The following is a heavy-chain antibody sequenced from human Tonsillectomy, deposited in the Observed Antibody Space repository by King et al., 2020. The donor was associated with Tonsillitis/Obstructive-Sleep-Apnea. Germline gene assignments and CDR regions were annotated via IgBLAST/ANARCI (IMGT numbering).Heavy chain of an antibody. CDR2: IYPGDSDT. Sequence: VQLVESGAEVKKPGESLKISCKGSGYSFTSYWIGWVRQMPGKGLEWMGIIYPGDSDTRYSPSFQGQVTISADKSISTAYLQWSSLKASDTAMYYCARRGLEWLLGGDYYYYYMDVWGKGTTVTVSS. CDR1: GYSFTSYW. J-gene: IGHJ6*03. CDR3: ARRGLEWLLGGDYYYYYMDV. V-gene: IGHV5-51*01. D-gene: IGHD3-3*01.